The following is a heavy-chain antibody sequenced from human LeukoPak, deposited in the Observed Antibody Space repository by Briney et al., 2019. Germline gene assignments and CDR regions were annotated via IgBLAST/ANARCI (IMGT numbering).Heavy chain of an antibody. CDR3: AELGITLIGGV. V-gene: IGHV3-48*03. CDR2: ISSSGSTI. J-gene: IGHJ6*04. D-gene: IGHD3-10*02. Sequence: GGSLRLSCAASGFTSSSYEMNWVRQAPGTGLEGVSYISSSGSTIYYADSVKGRFTISRDNAKNSLYLQMNSLRAEDTAVYYCAELGITLIGGVWGKGTTVTISS. CDR1: GFTSSSYE.